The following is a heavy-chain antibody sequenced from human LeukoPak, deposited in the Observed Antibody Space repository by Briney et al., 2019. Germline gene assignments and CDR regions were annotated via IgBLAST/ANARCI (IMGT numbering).Heavy chain of an antibody. CDR2: ISGSGGST. D-gene: IGHD1-26*01. CDR3: AKDSKWELDPY. J-gene: IGHJ4*02. Sequence: GGSLSLSCAASGFTFSSYAMSWVRQPPGKGLDWVSAISGSGGSTYYADSVKGRFTISRDNTKNTLYLQMNSLTAENTAVYYWAKDSKWELDPYWGQGTLVTVSS. V-gene: IGHV3-23*01. CDR1: GFTFSSYA.